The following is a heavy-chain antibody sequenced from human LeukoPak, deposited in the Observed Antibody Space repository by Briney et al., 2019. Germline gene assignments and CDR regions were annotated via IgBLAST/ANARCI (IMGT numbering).Heavy chain of an antibody. CDR3: AKDLAGYYYYGMDV. CDR1: GFSFSSYA. CDR2: ITGGGGST. Sequence: QPEGSLRLSCAASGFSFSSYAMTWVRQAPGKGLNWVSAITGGGGSTYYADSVKGRFTISRDNSKNTLYLQMNSLRAEDTAVYYCAKDLAGYYYYGMDVWGQGTTVTVSS. V-gene: IGHV3-23*01. J-gene: IGHJ6*02.